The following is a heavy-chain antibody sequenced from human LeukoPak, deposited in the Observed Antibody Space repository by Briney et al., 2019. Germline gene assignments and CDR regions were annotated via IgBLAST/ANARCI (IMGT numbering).Heavy chain of an antibody. V-gene: IGHV3-23*01. CDR2: ISGSGGST. J-gene: IGHJ3*02. CDR1: GFTFSSSA. Sequence: HAGGSLRLSCTASGFTFSSSAMTWVRQAPGKGLEWVSGISGSGGSTYYADSVKGRFTISRDNSKSTLYLQMNSLRAEDTAVYYCASIVAAVTNAFDIWGQGTMVTVSS. CDR3: ASIVAAVTNAFDI. D-gene: IGHD6-13*01.